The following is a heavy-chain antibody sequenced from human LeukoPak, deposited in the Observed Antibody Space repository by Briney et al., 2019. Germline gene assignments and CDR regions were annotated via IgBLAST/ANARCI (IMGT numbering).Heavy chain of an antibody. CDR2: INPNSGGT. CDR3: ASTDCGGDCYAVGSHYYYGMDV. Sequence: ASVKVSCKASGYTFTGYYMHWVRQAPGQGLEWMGWINPNSGGTNYAQKFQGRVTMTRDTSISTAYMELSSLRSEDTAVYYCASTDCGGDCYAVGSHYYYGMDVWGQGTTVTVSS. CDR1: GYTFTGYY. J-gene: IGHJ6*02. D-gene: IGHD2-21*02. V-gene: IGHV1-2*02.